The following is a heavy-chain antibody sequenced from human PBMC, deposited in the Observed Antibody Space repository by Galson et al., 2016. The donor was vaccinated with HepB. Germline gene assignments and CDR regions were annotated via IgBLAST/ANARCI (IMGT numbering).Heavy chain of an antibody. CDR1: GFTFNNYW. Sequence: SLRLSCAASGFTFNNYWISWVRQAPGKGLQWISYISGSGLVIYYADSVRGRFTISRDNAKDTVSLQMSSLRAEDTGIYYCARSKIGEWFGLWGRGTRVTVSS. CDR2: ISGSGLVI. V-gene: IGHV3-11*01. D-gene: IGHD3-16*01. CDR3: ARSKIGEWFGL. J-gene: IGHJ5*01.